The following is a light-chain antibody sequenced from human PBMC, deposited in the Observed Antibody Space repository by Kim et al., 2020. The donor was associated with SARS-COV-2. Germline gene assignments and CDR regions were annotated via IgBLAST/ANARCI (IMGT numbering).Light chain of an antibody. J-gene: IGKJ1*01. CDR2: QAS. Sequence: ASVGVRVTITCRASQSISRWLASYQQKPGRAPKRLIYQASRLESGVPSSFSGSGSGTEFTLTISSLQPDDFATYYCQQYHTYPWTFGQGTKVDIK. CDR1: QSISRW. CDR3: QQYHTYPWT. V-gene: IGKV1-5*03.